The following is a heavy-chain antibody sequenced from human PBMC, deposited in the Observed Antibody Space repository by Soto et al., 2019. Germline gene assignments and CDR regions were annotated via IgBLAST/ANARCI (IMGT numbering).Heavy chain of an antibody. CDR1: GFTVSSNY. Sequence: EVQLVESGGGLVQPGGSLRLSCAASGFTVSSNYMSWVRQAPGKGLEWVSVIYSGGSTYYADSVKGRFTISRDNSKNTLYLQMNSLRAEDTAVYYFARAYYDGSGSRTRYYFDYWGQGTLVTVSS. D-gene: IGHD3-10*01. J-gene: IGHJ4*02. CDR2: IYSGGST. CDR3: ARAYYDGSGSRTRYYFDY. V-gene: IGHV3-66*01.